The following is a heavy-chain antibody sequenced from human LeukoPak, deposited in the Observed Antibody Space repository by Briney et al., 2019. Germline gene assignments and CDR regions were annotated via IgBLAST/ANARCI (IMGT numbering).Heavy chain of an antibody. CDR1: GFTFTSSA. J-gene: IGHJ4*02. D-gene: IGHD2-8*01. V-gene: IGHV1-58*01. CDR3: AADSCTNGVCYRYDY. CDR2: IVVGSGNT. Sequence: ASVKVSCKASGFTFTSSAVQWVRQARGQRLEWIGWIVVGSGNTNYAQKFQERVTITRVMSTSTAYMELSSLRSEDTAVYYCAADSCTNGVCYRYDYWGQGTLVTVSS.